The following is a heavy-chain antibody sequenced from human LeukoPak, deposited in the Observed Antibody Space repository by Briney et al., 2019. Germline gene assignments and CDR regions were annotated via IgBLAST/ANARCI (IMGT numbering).Heavy chain of an antibody. V-gene: IGHV1-69*04. Sequence: GASVKVSCKASGGTFSSYAISWVRQAPGQGLEWMGRIIPIFAIANYAQKSQGRVTITADKSTSTAYMELSSLRSEDTAVYYCARDWAPMVRYWFDPWGQGTLVTVSS. J-gene: IGHJ5*02. D-gene: IGHD3-10*01. CDR2: IIPIFAIA. CDR3: ARDWAPMVRYWFDP. CDR1: GGTFSSYA.